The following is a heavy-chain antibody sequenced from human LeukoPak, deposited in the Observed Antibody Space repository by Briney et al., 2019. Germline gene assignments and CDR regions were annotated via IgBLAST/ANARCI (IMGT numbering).Heavy chain of an antibody. Sequence: GGSLEISCKGSGYNFTSYWIGWGRQVPGKGLEGMGIIYPGDSDTRYSPSFQGQVTISADKSISTAYLQWSSLKASDTAMYYCARQHTAMVQIDAFDIWGQGTMVTVSS. CDR2: IYPGDSDT. CDR3: ARQHTAMVQIDAFDI. J-gene: IGHJ3*02. D-gene: IGHD5-18*01. V-gene: IGHV5-51*01. CDR1: GYNFTSYW.